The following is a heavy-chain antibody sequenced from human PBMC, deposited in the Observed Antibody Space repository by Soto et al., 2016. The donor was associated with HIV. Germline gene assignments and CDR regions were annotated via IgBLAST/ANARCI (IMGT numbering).Heavy chain of an antibody. J-gene: IGHJ6*03. CDR1: GGTFSSYA. CDR2: IIPILDIA. D-gene: IGHD4-17*01. CDR3: ANLPTVSTNSYHMDV. V-gene: IGHV1-69*10. Sequence: QVQLVQSGAEVKKPGSSVNVSCKASGGTFSSYAISWVRQAPGQGLEWMGGIIPILDIANYVQKFQGRLTITADRSTSTAYMELSSLRSEDTAVYYCANLPTVSTNSYHMDVWGKGTTVTVSS.